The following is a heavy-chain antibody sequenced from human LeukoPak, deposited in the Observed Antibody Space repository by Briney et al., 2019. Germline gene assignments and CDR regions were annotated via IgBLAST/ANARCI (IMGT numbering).Heavy chain of an antibody. CDR2: INANSGGT. J-gene: IGHJ3*02. D-gene: IGHD6-6*01. CDR3: ARYLAAPYDAFDI. Sequence: ASVKDSCKASGYTFTGYYIHWVRQAPGQGLEWMGWINANSGGTNYAQKFQGRVAMTRDTSVSTAYMELSRLRFDDTAVYYCARYLAAPYDAFDIWGQGTMVIVSS. V-gene: IGHV1-2*02. CDR1: GYTFTGYY.